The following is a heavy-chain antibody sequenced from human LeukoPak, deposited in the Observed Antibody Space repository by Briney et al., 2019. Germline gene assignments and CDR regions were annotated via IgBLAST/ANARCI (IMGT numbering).Heavy chain of an antibody. V-gene: IGHV3-48*04. Sequence: GGSLRLSCAASGFTFSSYSMSWVRQAPGKGLEWVSYISSSSSTIYYADSVKGRFTISRDNAKNSLYLQMNSLRAEDTAVYYCARAGIRYCSSTSCYAYYMDVWGKGTTVTVSS. J-gene: IGHJ6*03. CDR3: ARAGIRYCSSTSCYAYYMDV. D-gene: IGHD2-2*01. CDR1: GFTFSSYS. CDR2: ISSSSSTI.